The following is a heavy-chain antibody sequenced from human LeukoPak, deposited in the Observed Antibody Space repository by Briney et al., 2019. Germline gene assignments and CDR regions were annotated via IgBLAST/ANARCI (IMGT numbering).Heavy chain of an antibody. CDR2: IRSGGSNI. Sequence: GGSLRLSCAASGFTFSSHDMHWVRQAPGKGLKWVAVIRSGGSNINYADSVTGRFTISRGNSKNTLFLQMDSLRVEDTAVYYCARERSSGFVLDYWGQGILVTVSS. J-gene: IGHJ4*02. D-gene: IGHD3-10*01. CDR3: ARERSSGFVLDY. V-gene: IGHV3-33*01. CDR1: GFTFSSHD.